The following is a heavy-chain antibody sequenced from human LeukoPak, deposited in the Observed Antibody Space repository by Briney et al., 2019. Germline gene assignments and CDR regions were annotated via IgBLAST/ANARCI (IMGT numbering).Heavy chain of an antibody. D-gene: IGHD2-15*01. CDR3: ARDRPGRELLPYYMDV. Sequence: GGSLRLSCAASGFSFSSYWMSWVRQAPGKGLEWVANINQYGSEKYYVDSVKGRFTISRDNAKNSLSLQMNSLRAEDTAVYYCARDRPGRELLPYYMDVWGQGTLVTVSS. V-gene: IGHV3-7*01. CDR2: INQYGSEK. J-gene: IGHJ4*02. CDR1: GFSFSSYW.